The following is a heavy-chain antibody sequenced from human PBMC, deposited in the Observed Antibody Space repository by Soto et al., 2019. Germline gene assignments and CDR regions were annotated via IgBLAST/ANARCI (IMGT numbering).Heavy chain of an antibody. Sequence: ASVKVSCKASGYTFTGYYMHWVRQAPGQGLEWMGWINPNSGGTNYAQKFQGWVTMTRDTSISTAYMELSRLRSDDTAVYYCARGGGYYGSGSYYLFDPWGQGTLVTVSS. CDR3: ARGGGYYGSGSYYLFDP. CDR1: GYTFTGYY. J-gene: IGHJ5*02. V-gene: IGHV1-2*04. CDR2: INPNSGGT. D-gene: IGHD3-10*01.